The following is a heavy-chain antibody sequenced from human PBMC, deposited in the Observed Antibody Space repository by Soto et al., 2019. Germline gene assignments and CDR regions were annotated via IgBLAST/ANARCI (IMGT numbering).Heavy chain of an antibody. Sequence: AGSLRLSCAASGFTFSSCGMHWVRQAPGKGLEWGAVIWYDGSNKYYADSLKGRFTISRDNSKNTLQLQRNSLRAEDTAVYYRASDGVGSITAASNSDNWGQGTRVTAAS. CDR3: ASDGVGSITAASNSDN. D-gene: IGHD6-13*01. CDR1: GFTFSSCG. CDR2: IWYDGSNK. V-gene: IGHV3-33*01. J-gene: IGHJ4*02.